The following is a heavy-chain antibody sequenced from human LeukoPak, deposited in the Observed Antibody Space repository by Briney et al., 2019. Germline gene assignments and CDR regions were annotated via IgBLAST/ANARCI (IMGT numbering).Heavy chain of an antibody. CDR3: ARWLRADAFDI. D-gene: IGHD5-18*01. CDR2: IRYDESNK. V-gene: IGHV3-30*02. CDR1: GFTFSSYG. J-gene: IGHJ3*02. Sequence: GGSLRLSCAASGFTFSSYGMHWVRQAPGKGLEWVAFIRYDESNKYYADSVKGRFTISRDNSKNTLYLQMNSLRAEDTAVYYCARWLRADAFDIWGQGTMVTVSS.